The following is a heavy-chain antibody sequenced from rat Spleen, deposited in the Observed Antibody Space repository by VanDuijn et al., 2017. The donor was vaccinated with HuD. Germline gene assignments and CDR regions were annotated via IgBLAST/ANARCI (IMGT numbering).Heavy chain of an antibody. D-gene: IGHD1-4*01. J-gene: IGHJ4*01. CDR2: ISYDGSST. V-gene: IGHV5-29*01. CDR1: GFTFSNYY. Sequence: EVQLVESGGGLVQPGRSMKLSCAASGFTFSNYYMAWVRQAPTKGLDWVATISYDGSSTYYRDSVKDRFTVSRDNAKSTLYLHMDSLRSEDTATYYCARGIPGHNSPSFVMDTWGQGASVTVSS. CDR3: ARGIPGHNSPSFVMDT.